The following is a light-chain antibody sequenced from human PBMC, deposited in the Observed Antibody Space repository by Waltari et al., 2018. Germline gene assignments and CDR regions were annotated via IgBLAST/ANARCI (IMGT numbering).Light chain of an antibody. J-gene: IGLJ3*02. CDR3: AAWDDSLNGPV. CDR2: SNN. V-gene: IGLV1-44*01. CDR1: SSNIGSNT. Sequence: QSVLTQPPSASGTPGQRVTISCSGSSSNIGSNTVNWYQQLPGTAPKLLMYSNNPRPAGVPDRCSGSKSGTSASLAISGLQSEDEADYYCAAWDDSLNGPVFGGGTKLTVL.